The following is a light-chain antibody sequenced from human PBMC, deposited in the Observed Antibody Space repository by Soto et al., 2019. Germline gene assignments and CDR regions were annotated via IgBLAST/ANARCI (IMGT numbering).Light chain of an antibody. V-gene: IGLV2-14*01. CDR3: SSYTSSDTLL. CDR2: DVS. CDR1: SSDVGGYNY. Sequence: QCSLTQSASGSGSPGQSITISCTGTSSDVGGYNYVSWYQQHPGKAPKLMIYDVSNRPSGVSTRFSGSKSGNTASLTISGLQAEDEADYYCSSYTSSDTLLFGGGTKLTVL. J-gene: IGLJ2*01.